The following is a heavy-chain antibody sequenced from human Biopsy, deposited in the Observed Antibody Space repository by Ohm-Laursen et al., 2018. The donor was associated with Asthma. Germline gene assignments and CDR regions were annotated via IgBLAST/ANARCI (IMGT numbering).Heavy chain of an antibody. D-gene: IGHD6-19*01. Sequence: SLRLSCTASGFTFSSYAMHWVRQAPGKGLEWVTVISYDGSNKYYADSVKGRFTISRDNSKNTLYLQMNSLRAEDTAVYYCAREGIAVAHFDYWGQGTLVTVSS. CDR2: ISYDGSNK. J-gene: IGHJ4*02. CDR1: GFTFSSYA. CDR3: AREGIAVAHFDY. V-gene: IGHV3-30-3*01.